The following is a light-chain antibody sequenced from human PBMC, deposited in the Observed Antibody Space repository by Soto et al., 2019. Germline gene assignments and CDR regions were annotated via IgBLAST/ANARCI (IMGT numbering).Light chain of an antibody. J-gene: IGLJ2*01. CDR2: DVS. CDR1: NSDVGGYNY. Sequence: QSALTQPRSVSGSPGQSVTISCTGTNSDVGGYNYVSWYQQHPGKAPKLVIYDVSKRPSGVPDRFSGSKSGNTASLTISGLQAEDEAEYYCLLSYSGAGVFGGGTKLTVL. V-gene: IGLV2-11*01. CDR3: LLSYSGAGV.